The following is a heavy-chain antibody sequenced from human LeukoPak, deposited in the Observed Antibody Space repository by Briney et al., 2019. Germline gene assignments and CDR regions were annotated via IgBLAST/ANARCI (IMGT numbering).Heavy chain of an antibody. V-gene: IGHV3-7*01. Sequence: GGSLRLSCEASGFTFSTHCMSWVRQAPGKGLECVANIKQDGSEKYYVDSVKGRFTIYRDNAKNSLYLQMSILRAADTAVYYCARVRIAVAVSAFDIWGQGTMVTVSS. D-gene: IGHD6-19*01. CDR1: GFTFSTHC. CDR2: IKQDGSEK. CDR3: ARVRIAVAVSAFDI. J-gene: IGHJ3*02.